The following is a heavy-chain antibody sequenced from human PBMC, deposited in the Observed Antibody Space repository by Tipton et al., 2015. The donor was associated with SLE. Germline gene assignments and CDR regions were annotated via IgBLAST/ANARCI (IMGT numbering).Heavy chain of an antibody. D-gene: IGHD3-10*01. J-gene: IGHJ4*02. CDR2: VGKKADNYAT. Sequence: SLRLSCAASGFTFTGSSMHWVRQASGKGLEWVGRVGKKADNYATSYAASVKGRFTISRDDSKNTTYLQMNSLKNEDTAAYYCCRFGYWGQGTQVTVSS. V-gene: IGHV3-73*01. CDR3: CRFGY. CDR1: GFTFTGSS.